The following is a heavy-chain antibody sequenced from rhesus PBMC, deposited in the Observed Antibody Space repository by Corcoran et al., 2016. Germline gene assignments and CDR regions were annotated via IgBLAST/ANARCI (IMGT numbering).Heavy chain of an antibody. CDR3: SRRYYGDY. CDR1: GGSISDSYY. J-gene: IGHJ4*01. D-gene: IGHD3-28*01. CDR2: IYCAAT. V-gene: IGHV4S9*01. Sequence: QVQLQESGPGLVKPSETLSLTCAVSGGSISDSYYCNWIRQPPGKGLEWIGNIYCAATYYNPSLQSRVTISKDTSKSQLFLILSSVTAADTAVYYCSRRYYGDYWGQGVLVTVSS.